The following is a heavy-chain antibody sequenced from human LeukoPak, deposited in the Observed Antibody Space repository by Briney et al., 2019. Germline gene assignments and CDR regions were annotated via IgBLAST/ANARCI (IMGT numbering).Heavy chain of an antibody. J-gene: IGHJ4*02. CDR2: IHHSGST. D-gene: IGHD5-18*01. V-gene: IGHV4-38-2*02. CDR3: ARGGSYGYNYFDY. Sequence: PSETLSLTCTVSDYSINNGYFWGWIRQPPGKGLEWIGSIHHSGSTYFNPSLKSRVTISVDTSKNQFSLKLSSVTAADTAVYYCARGGSYGYNYFDYWGQGTLVTVSS. CDR1: DYSINNGYF.